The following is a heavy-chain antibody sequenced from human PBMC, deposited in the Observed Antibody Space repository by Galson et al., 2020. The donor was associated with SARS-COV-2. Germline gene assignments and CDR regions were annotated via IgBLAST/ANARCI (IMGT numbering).Heavy chain of an antibody. CDR2: IHSNGSRT. V-gene: IGHV3-74*01. D-gene: IGHD1-26*01. J-gene: IGHJ4*02. CDR1: GFTFSNYW. Sequence: GGSLRLSCAASGFTFSNYWMHWVRQAPENVLVWVSRIHSNGSRTSYADSVKGRFTISRDNAKNTLYLQMNSLRAEDTALYYCTATSAYWGQGTLVTVSS. CDR3: TATSAY.